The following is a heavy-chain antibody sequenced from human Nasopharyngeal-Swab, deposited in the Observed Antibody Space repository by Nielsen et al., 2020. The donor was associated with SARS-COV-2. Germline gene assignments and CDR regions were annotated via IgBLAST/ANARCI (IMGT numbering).Heavy chain of an antibody. Sequence: GESLKISCAASGFTFRNHGMHWVRQAPGKGLEWVGIITSGGRTQVYADSVVGRFTISRDDPENTLFLQMNSLRPEDTAAYYCAKESTTFYYDNWGQGTLVTVSS. CDR2: ITSGGRTQ. D-gene: IGHD1-14*01. V-gene: IGHV3-30*18. CDR3: AKESTTFYYDN. CDR1: GFTFRNHG. J-gene: IGHJ4*02.